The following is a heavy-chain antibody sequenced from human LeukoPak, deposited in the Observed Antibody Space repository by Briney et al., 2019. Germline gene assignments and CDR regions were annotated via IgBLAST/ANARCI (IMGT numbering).Heavy chain of an antibody. CDR3: AREKNAMIVVVVLDY. D-gene: IGHD3-22*01. J-gene: IGHJ4*02. V-gene: IGHV3-48*01. CDR1: GFTFSSYS. Sequence: GGSLRLSCAASGFTFSSYSMNWVRQAPGKGLEWVSYISSSSSTIYYADSVKGRFTISRDNSKNTLYLQMNSLRAEDTAVYYCAREKNAMIVVVVLDYWGQGTLVTVSS. CDR2: ISSSSSTI.